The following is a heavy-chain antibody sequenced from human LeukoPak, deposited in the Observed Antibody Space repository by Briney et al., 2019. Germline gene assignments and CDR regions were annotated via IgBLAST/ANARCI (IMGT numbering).Heavy chain of an antibody. CDR3: ARLMLISPYYYLDY. CDR1: GFTFSSYA. V-gene: IGHV3-23*01. J-gene: IGHJ4*02. D-gene: IGHD3-16*01. Sequence: GGSLRLSCAASGFTFSSYAMIWVRQAPGRGLEWVSRISGSGGYTYSADSVKGRFTISRDNSGNTLYLQMNSLRAEDTAVYYCARLMLISPYYYLDYWGQGTLVTVSS. CDR2: ISGSGGYT.